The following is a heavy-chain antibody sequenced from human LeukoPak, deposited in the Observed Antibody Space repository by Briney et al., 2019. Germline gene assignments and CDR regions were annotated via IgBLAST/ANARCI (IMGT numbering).Heavy chain of an antibody. CDR3: AKDPSDTAMVTFDY. V-gene: IGHV3-30*02. J-gene: IGHJ4*02. D-gene: IGHD5-18*01. CDR2: IRYDGSNK. CDR1: GFTFSSYG. Sequence: QPGGSLRLSCAASGFTFSSYGMHWVRQAPGKGLEWVAFIRYDGSNKYYADSVKGRFTISRDNSKNTLYLQMNSLRAEDTAVYYCAKDPSDTAMVTFDYWGQGTLVTVSS.